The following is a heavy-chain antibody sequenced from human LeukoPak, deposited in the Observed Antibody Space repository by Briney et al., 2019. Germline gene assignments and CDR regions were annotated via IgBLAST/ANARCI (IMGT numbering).Heavy chain of an antibody. D-gene: IGHD6-19*01. V-gene: IGHV3-74*01. CDR3: ARGGTSGCLDY. CDR2: IKTDGSST. CDR1: GFTFSNYW. J-gene: IGHJ4*02. Sequence: GGSLRLSCAASGFTFSNYWMHWVRQAPGKGLVWVSRIKTDGSSTSYADTVKGRFTISRDNAKNTLYLQMNTMSAEDTAVYFCARGGTSGCLDYWGQGTLVTVSS.